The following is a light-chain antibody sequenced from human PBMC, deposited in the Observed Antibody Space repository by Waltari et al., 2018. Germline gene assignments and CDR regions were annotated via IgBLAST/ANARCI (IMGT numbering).Light chain of an antibody. CDR1: QSVTNY. Sequence: DIVLTQFPAIRYLSQGERASLSCRASQSVTNYLAWYQQKPGQAPRLLIYDTSNRATGIPARFSGSGFGTDFTLTISSLEPEDFAIYYCQQRRDWPLTFGGGTKVEIK. CDR2: DTS. V-gene: IGKV3-11*01. CDR3: QQRRDWPLT. J-gene: IGKJ4*01.